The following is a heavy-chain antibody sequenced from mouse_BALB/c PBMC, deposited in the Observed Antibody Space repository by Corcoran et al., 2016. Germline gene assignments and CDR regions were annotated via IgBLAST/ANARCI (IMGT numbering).Heavy chain of an antibody. CDR2: INPRNDGT. Sequence: EVQLQQSGPELMKPGASLTLSCTASGSTFTTYVMHWVKQKPGQGLEWIGDINPRNDGTKNNEKFKGKATLTSDKSSSTAYMELSSLTSEDSAVYYCARGYGKPVVVLWGQGTLVTVSA. V-gene: IGHV1S136*01. J-gene: IGHJ3*01. D-gene: IGHD2-1*01. CDR1: GSTFTTYV. CDR3: ARGYGKPVVVL.